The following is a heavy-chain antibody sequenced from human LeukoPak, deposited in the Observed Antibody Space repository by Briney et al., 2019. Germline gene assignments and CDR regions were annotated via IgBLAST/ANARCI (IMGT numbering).Heavy chain of an antibody. CDR3: ARDPGASRFDP. V-gene: IGHV3-23*01. J-gene: IGHJ5*02. CDR1: GFTFSSYA. Sequence: GGSLRLSCSASGFTFSSYAMNWVRQAPGKGLEWVSAISGSGDSTYYTDSVKGRFTISRDNSKNTLYLQMNSLRAEDTAVYYCARDPGASRFDPWGQGTLVTVSS. CDR2: ISGSGDST.